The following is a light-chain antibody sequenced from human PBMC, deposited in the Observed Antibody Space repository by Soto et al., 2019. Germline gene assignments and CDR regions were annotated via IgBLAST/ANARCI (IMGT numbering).Light chain of an antibody. Sequence: QSAPTQPSSVSGSPGQSVTISCTRTSSDVGRYDYVSWYQQYPGEAPKLIIYDVTERPSGVPDRFSGSKSGNTASLTISRLRAEDEAAYSCCSFAGSYSYVFGSGTKVTVL. J-gene: IGLJ1*01. CDR1: SSDVGRYDY. V-gene: IGLV2-11*01. CDR2: DVT. CDR3: CSFAGSYSYV.